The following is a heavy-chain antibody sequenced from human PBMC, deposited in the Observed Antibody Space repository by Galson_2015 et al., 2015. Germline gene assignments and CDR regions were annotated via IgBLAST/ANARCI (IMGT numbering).Heavy chain of an antibody. V-gene: IGHV1-69*13. CDR3: ARVGYCSSTSCWGGYYGMDV. Sequence: SGKVGGKASGGTVGSYAISWVRQAPGQGLVWMGGIIPISGTADGAQKFQGRVTITADESTSTAYMELSSLRSEDTAVYYGARVGYCSSTSCWGGYYGMDVWGQGTTVTVSS. CDR1: GGTVGSYA. J-gene: IGHJ6*02. CDR2: IIPISGTA. D-gene: IGHD2-2*01.